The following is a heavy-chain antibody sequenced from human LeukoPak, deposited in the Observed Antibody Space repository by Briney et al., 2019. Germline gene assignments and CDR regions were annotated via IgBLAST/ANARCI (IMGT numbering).Heavy chain of an antibody. CDR2: INPNSGGT. D-gene: IGHD2-15*01. Sequence: GASVKVSCKAAGYTFTGYYMFWVRQAPGQGLEWMGRINPNSGGTNYAQKFQGRVTMTRDTSISTAYMELSRLRSDDTAVYYCARGYCSGGSCYSVENWFDPWGQGTLVTVCS. CDR3: ARGYCSGGSCYSVENWFDP. V-gene: IGHV1-2*06. CDR1: GYTFTGYY. J-gene: IGHJ5*02.